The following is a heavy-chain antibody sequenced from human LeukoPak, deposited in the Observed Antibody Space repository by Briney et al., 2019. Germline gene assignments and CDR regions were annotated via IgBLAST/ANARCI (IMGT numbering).Heavy chain of an antibody. CDR3: VRPLGFY. CDR2: INPDGNIT. D-gene: IGHD3-16*01. Sequence: GGSLRLSCGASGFTFSNHWLYWVRQAPGKGLVSISHINPDGNITEYADSEKRGFTISSDNANNSVHLQSYMLRVEDTAVYCCVRPLGFYWGQGTLVAVSS. CDR1: GFTFSNHW. J-gene: IGHJ4*02. V-gene: IGHV3-74*03.